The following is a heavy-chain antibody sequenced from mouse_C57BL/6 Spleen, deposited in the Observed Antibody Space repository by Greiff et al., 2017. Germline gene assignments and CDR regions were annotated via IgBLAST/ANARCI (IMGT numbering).Heavy chain of an antibody. V-gene: IGHV1-80*01. Sequence: QVQLQQSGAELVKPGASVKISCKASGYAFSSYWMNWVKQRPGKGLEWIGQIYPGDGDTNYNGKFKGKATLTADKSSSTAYMQLSSLTSEDSAVYYWARAYYSNYDWYFDVWGTGTTVTVSS. CDR3: ARAYYSNYDWYFDV. CDR1: GYAFSSYW. CDR2: IYPGDGDT. D-gene: IGHD2-5*01. J-gene: IGHJ1*03.